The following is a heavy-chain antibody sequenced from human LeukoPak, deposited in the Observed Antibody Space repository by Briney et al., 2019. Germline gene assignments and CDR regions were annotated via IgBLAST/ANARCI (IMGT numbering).Heavy chain of an antibody. J-gene: IGHJ6*03. CDR2: MNPNSGNT. CDR3: ARGVDESEFYYYYYMDV. V-gene: IGHV1-8*01. Sequence: ASVKVSCKASGYTFTSYDINWVRQATGQGLEWMGWMNPNSGNTGYAQKFQGRVTMTRNTSISTAYMELSSLRSEDTAVYYCARGVDESEFYYYYYMDVWGKGTTVTVSS. CDR1: GYTFTSYD.